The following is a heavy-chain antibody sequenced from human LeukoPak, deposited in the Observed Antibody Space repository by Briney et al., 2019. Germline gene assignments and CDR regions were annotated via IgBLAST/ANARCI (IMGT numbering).Heavy chain of an antibody. J-gene: IGHJ3*02. D-gene: IGHD2-2*01. CDR2: IKEDGSDK. Sequence: SGGSLRLSCAASGFTFSSYWMSWVRQAPGKGLEWVANIKEDGSDKYYVDSMRGRFTISRDNTKNSLYLQVNGLRADDTAVYYREREIPGAMNAFDIWGQGTMVTVSS. V-gene: IGHV3-7*01. CDR3: EREIPGAMNAFDI. CDR1: GFTFSSYW.